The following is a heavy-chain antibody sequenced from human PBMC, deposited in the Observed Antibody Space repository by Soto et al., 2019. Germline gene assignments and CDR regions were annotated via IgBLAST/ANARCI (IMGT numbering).Heavy chain of an antibody. V-gene: IGHV1-8*01. Sequence: ASVKVSCKASGYTFTSYDINWVRQATGQGLEWMGWMNPNSGNTGYAQKFQGRVTMTRNTSISTAYMELSSRRSEDTAVYYCARVLLPYIPNHYCSATGPHVVFDYWGQGTLVTVSS. D-gene: IGHD3-22*01. CDR1: GYTFTSYD. CDR3: ARVLLPYIPNHYCSATGPHVVFDY. CDR2: MNPNSGNT. J-gene: IGHJ4*02.